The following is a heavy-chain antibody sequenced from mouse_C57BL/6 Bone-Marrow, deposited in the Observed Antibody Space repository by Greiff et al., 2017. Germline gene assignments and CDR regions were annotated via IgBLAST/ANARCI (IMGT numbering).Heavy chain of an antibody. CDR3: ARYALWYYGSCDYFDY. J-gene: IGHJ2*01. CDR2: IRNKANGYTT. CDR1: GFTFTDYY. Sequence: VQLQQSGGGLVQPGGSLSLSCAASGFTFTDYYMSWVRQPPGKALEWLGFIRNKANGYTTEYSASVKGRFTISRDNSQSILYLHMNALRAEDSATYYCARYALWYYGSCDYFDYWGQGTTLTVSS. V-gene: IGHV7-3*01. D-gene: IGHD1-1*01.